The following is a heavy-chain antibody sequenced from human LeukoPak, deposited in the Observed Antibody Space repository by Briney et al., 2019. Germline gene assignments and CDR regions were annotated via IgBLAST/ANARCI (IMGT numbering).Heavy chain of an antibody. D-gene: IGHD1-14*01. CDR3: ARRPPVGYYGMDV. V-gene: IGHV4-39*01. J-gene: IGHJ6*02. Sequence: SETLSLTCTVSGGSISSSSYYWGWIRQPPGKGLEWIGSIYYSGSTYYKPSLKSRVTISVDTSKNQFSLKLSSVTAADTAVYYCARRPPVGYYGMDVWGQGTTVTVSS. CDR1: GGSISSSSYY. CDR2: IYYSGST.